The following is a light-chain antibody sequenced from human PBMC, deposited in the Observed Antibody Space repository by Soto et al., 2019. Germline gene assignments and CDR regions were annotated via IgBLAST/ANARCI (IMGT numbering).Light chain of an antibody. CDR2: DAS. Sequence: EIQMTQSPSTLSASVGDRVTITCRASQSVSYWLAWYQQTPGKAPKLLVHDASTLLSGVPSRFSGSVSGTEFILTIGSLQPADFATYYCQQYKSYPWTFGQGTKV. J-gene: IGKJ1*01. V-gene: IGKV1-5*01. CDR3: QQYKSYPWT. CDR1: QSVSYW.